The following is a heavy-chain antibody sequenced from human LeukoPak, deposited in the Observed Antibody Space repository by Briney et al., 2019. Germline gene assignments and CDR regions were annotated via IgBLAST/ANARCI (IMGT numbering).Heavy chain of an antibody. J-gene: IGHJ4*02. CDR3: ARAPSVFAWLFDY. D-gene: IGHD3-9*01. CDR1: GFTFSSYG. V-gene: IGHV3-30*02. Sequence: GGSLRLSCAASGFTFSSYGMHWVRQAPGKGLEWVAFIRYDGSNKYYADSVKGRFTISRDNSKNTLYLQMNSLRAEDTAVYYCARAPSVFAWLFDYWGQGTLVTVSS. CDR2: IRYDGSNK.